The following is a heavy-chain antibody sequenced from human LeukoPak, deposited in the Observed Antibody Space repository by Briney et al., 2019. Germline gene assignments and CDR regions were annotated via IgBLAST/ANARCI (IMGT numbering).Heavy chain of an antibody. CDR2: ISGSGIST. CDR1: GFTFNNDA. J-gene: IGHJ4*02. Sequence: GGSLRLSCPASGFTFNNDAMSWLRQAPGKELNWVSAISGSGISTYHADSVKDRITISRDKSKNTLYLQMNSLRAEDTAVYYCAKSKFATSGYDGSLDCWGQGTLVTVSS. V-gene: IGHV3-23*01. D-gene: IGHD5-12*01. CDR3: AKSKFATSGYDGSLDC.